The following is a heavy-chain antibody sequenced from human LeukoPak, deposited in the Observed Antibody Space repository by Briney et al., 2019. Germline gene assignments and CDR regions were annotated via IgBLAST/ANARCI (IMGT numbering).Heavy chain of an antibody. Sequence: ASVKVSCKVSGYTLTELSMHWARQAPGKGLEWMGGFDPEDGETIYAQKFQGRVTMTEDTSTDTAYMELSSLRSEDTAVYYCATGRQYYYDSSGYYDYWGQGTLVTVSS. CDR1: GYTLTELS. D-gene: IGHD3-22*01. CDR3: ATGRQYYYDSSGYYDY. V-gene: IGHV1-24*01. J-gene: IGHJ4*02. CDR2: FDPEDGET.